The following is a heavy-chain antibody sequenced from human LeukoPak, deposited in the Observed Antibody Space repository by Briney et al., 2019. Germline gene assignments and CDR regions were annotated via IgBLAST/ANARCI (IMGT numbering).Heavy chain of an antibody. J-gene: IGHJ4*02. CDR2: MNPNSGNT. CDR1: GYTFTSSD. D-gene: IGHD6-6*01. V-gene: IGHV1-8*01. Sequence: GASVKVSCKASGYTFTSSDINWVRQATGQGREGMGWMNPNSGNTGYAQKFQGRVTMTRNTAISTAYMELSSLRSEDTAVYYCAISARRDYFDYWGQGTLVTVSS. CDR3: AISARRDYFDY.